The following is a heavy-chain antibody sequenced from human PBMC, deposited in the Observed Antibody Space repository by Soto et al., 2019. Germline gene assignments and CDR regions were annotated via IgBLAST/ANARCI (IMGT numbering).Heavy chain of an antibody. CDR3: ARGVRAIAAAGTGPYYYYGMDV. CDR1: GFTFSSYD. J-gene: IGHJ6*02. D-gene: IGHD6-13*01. V-gene: IGHV3-13*05. Sequence: EVQLVESGGGLVQPGGSLRLSCAASGFTFSSYDMHWVRQATGKGLEWVSAIGTAGDPYYPGSVKGRFTISRENAKNSLYLQMNSLRAGDTAVYYCARGVRAIAAAGTGPYYYYGMDVWGQGTTVTVSS. CDR2: IGTAGDP.